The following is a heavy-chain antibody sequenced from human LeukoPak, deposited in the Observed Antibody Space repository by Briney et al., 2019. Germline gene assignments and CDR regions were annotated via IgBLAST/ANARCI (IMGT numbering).Heavy chain of an antibody. D-gene: IGHD5-24*01. V-gene: IGHV3-23*01. Sequence: GGSLRLSCTASGFTFRTYAMNWVRQAPGKGLEWLSGISGSGNGTYYADSVKGRFTISRDNSKNVVYLQMNSLTVEDAATYYCAKRTMSAFDSWGQGTQLIVSS. CDR3: AKRTMSAFDS. CDR2: ISGSGNGT. CDR1: GFTFRTYA. J-gene: IGHJ4*02.